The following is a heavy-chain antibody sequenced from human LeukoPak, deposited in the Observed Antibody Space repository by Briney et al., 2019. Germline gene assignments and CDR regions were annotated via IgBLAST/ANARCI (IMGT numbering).Heavy chain of an antibody. CDR2: IGTAGDT. J-gene: IGHJ4*02. V-gene: IGHV3-13*01. CDR1: GFTFSSYD. Sequence: PGGSLRLSCAASGFTFSSYDMLWVRQATGKGLEWVSAIGTAGDTYYPGSVKGRFTISRENAKNSLYLQMNSLRAGDTAVYYCARAVSGWYDVGYYFDYWGQGTLVTVSS. CDR3: ARAVSGWYDVGYYFDY. D-gene: IGHD6-19*01.